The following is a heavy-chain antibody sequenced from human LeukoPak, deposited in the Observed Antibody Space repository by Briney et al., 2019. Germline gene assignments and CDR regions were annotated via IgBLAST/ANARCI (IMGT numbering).Heavy chain of an antibody. CDR3: ARGVEMATTAYFDY. J-gene: IGHJ4*02. Sequence: GSSVKVSCKASGGTFSSYAISWVPQAPGQGLEWMGGIIPIFGTANYAQKFQGRVTITADESTSTAYMELSSLRSEDTAVYYCARGVEMATTAYFDYWGQGTLVTVSS. D-gene: IGHD5-24*01. V-gene: IGHV1-69*01. CDR2: IIPIFGTA. CDR1: GGTFSSYA.